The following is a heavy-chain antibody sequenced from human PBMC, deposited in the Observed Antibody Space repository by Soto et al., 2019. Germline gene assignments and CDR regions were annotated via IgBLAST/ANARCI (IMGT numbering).Heavy chain of an antibody. J-gene: IGHJ4*02. D-gene: IGHD6-13*01. CDR1: GGTFSSYA. V-gene: IGHV1-69*01. CDR3: ARDSSSGRSSPRPFDY. Sequence: QVQLVQSGAEVKKPGSSVKVSCKASGGTFSSYAISWGRQAPGQGLEWMGGIIPIFGTANYAQKFQGRVTSTAVESTSTAYMELSSLRPEETAVYYCARDSSSGRSSPRPFDYWGKGTLVTVSS. CDR2: IIPIFGTA.